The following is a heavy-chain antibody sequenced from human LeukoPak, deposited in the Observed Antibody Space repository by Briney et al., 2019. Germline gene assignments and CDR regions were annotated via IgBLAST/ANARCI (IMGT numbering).Heavy chain of an antibody. D-gene: IGHD6-19*01. CDR3: AQGYSSGSYPY. CDR1: GFTFSRYA. CDR2: ISGSGGST. V-gene: IGHV3-23*01. J-gene: IGHJ4*02. Sequence: GGSLRLSCAASGFTFSRYAMSWVRQAPGKGLEWVSAISGSGGSTYYADSVKGRFIISRDNSKNTLYLQLSSLRAEDTAVYYCAQGYSSGSYPYWGQGSLVSVSS.